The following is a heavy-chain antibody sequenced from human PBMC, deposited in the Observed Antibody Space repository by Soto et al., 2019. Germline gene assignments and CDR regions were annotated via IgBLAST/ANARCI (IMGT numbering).Heavy chain of an antibody. CDR2: ISTSSSI. CDR3: AREAAATLWYFDL. CDR1: GFTFSIYS. D-gene: IGHD2-15*01. J-gene: IGHJ2*01. Sequence: QPGGSLRLSCAASGFTFSIYSMNWVRQAPGKGLEWVSYISTSSSIYYADSVKGRFTISRDNAKNSLYLQVNSLTDEDTAVYYCAREAAATLWYFDLWGRGTVVTVSS. V-gene: IGHV3-48*02.